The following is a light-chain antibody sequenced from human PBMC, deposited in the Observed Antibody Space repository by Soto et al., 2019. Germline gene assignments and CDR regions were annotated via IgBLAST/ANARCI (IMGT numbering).Light chain of an antibody. Sequence: EIVMTQSPATLSVSLGERATLSCRASQSVGSSLAWYQQKPGQAPRLLIYGASTRATGIPARFTGSGSGPEFTLTISSLQSEDIAVYYCQQYNIWPPWTFGQGTKVEIK. CDR3: QQYNIWPPWT. CDR2: GAS. J-gene: IGKJ1*01. CDR1: QSVGSS. V-gene: IGKV3-15*01.